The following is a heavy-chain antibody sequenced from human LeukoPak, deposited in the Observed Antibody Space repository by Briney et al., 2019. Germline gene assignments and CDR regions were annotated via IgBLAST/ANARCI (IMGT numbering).Heavy chain of an antibody. CDR3: ARAGSGGYSYGSNGNYYYGMDV. CDR2: INPSDDST. CDR1: GYTFNSSY. J-gene: IGHJ6*02. V-gene: IGHV1-46*02. Sequence: EASVKVSCKASGYTFNSSYMHWVRQAPGQGLEWMGIINPSDDSTRYAQKFQGRVTMTTDTSTSTAYMELRSLRSDDTAVYYCARAGSGGYSYGSNGNYYYGMDVWGQGTTVTVSS. D-gene: IGHD5-18*01.